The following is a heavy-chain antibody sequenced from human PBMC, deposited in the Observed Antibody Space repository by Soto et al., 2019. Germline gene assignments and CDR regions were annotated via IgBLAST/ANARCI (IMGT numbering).Heavy chain of an antibody. Sequence: GESLKISCKGSGYSFTSYWIGWVRQMPGKGLEWMGIIYPGDSDTRYSPSFQGQVTISADKSISTAYLQWSSLKASDTAMYYCVRRSLIAAAGTPLDYYYGMDVWGQGTTVTVSS. D-gene: IGHD6-13*01. CDR1: GYSFTSYW. J-gene: IGHJ6*02. V-gene: IGHV5-51*01. CDR2: IYPGDSDT. CDR3: VRRSLIAAAGTPLDYYYGMDV.